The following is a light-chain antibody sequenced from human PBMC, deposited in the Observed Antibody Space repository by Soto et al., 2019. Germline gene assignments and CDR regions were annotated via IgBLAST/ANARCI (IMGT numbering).Light chain of an antibody. CDR3: QHYGSSPPKYT. CDR1: QSVSSSS. J-gene: IGKJ2*01. Sequence: EIVLTQSPGTLSLSPGERATLSCRASQSVSSSSLAWYQHKPGQAPRLLIYDAFSRATDIPDRFSGSGSVTDFTLTISRLEPEEFAEYYCQHYGSSPPKYTFGQGTKLEI. V-gene: IGKV3-20*01. CDR2: DAF.